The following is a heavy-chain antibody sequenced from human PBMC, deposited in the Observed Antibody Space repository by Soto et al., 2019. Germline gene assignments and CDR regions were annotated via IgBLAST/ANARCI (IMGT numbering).Heavy chain of an antibody. V-gene: IGHV4-59*08. CDR1: GGSISSYY. CDR2: IYYSGST. CDR3: AGQGDIVVVVAPDAFDI. D-gene: IGHD2-15*01. Sequence: PSETLSLTCTVSGGSISSYYWSWIRQPPGKGLERIGYIYYSGSTNYNPSLKSRVTISVDTSKNQFSLKLSSVTAADTAVYYCAGQGDIVVVVAPDAFDIWGQGTMVTVSS. J-gene: IGHJ3*02.